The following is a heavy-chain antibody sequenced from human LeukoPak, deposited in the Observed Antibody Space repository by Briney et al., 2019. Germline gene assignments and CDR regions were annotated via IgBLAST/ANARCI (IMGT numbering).Heavy chain of an antibody. CDR2: ISSSSSTI. J-gene: IGHJ4*02. Sequence: GGSLRLSCAASGFAFSSYSMNWVRQAPGKGLEWVSYISSSSSTIYYADSVKGRFTISRDNAKNSLYLQMNSLRAEDTAVYYCARDAVGNSFDYWGQGTLVTVSS. V-gene: IGHV3-48*01. D-gene: IGHD7-27*01. CDR3: ARDAVGNSFDY. CDR1: GFAFSSYS.